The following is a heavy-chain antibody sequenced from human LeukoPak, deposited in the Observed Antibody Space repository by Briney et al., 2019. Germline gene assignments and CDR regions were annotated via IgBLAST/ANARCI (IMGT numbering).Heavy chain of an antibody. CDR1: GYTFTSYG. J-gene: IGHJ6*02. CDR3: ARDISSSGSYYRAWDYYYGMDV. CDR2: ISAYNGNT. V-gene: IGHV1-18*01. Sequence: ASVKVSCKASGYTFTSYGISWVRQAPGQGLEWMGWISAYNGNTNYAQKLQGGVTMTTDTSTSTAYMELRSLRSDDTAVYYCARDISSSGSYYRAWDYYYGMDVWGQGTTVTVSS. D-gene: IGHD1-26*01.